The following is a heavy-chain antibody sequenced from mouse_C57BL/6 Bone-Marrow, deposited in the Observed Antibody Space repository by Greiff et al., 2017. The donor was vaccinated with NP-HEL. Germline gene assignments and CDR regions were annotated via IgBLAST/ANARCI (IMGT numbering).Heavy chain of an antibody. J-gene: IGHJ4*01. Sequence: QVQLQQPGAELVMPGASVKLSCKASGYTFTSYWMHWVKQRPGQGLEWIGEIDPSDSYTNYNQKFKGKSTLTVDKSSSTAYMQLSSLTSEDSAVYYCARRVAPYYYAMDYWGQGTSVTVSS. CDR3: ARRVAPYYYAMDY. D-gene: IGHD1-1*01. CDR1: GYTFTSYW. V-gene: IGHV1-69*01. CDR2: IDPSDSYT.